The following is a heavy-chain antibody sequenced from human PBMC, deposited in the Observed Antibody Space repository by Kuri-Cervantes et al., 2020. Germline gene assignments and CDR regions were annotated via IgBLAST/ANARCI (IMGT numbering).Heavy chain of an antibody. Sequence: GESLKVSCAASGFTFDDYGMSWVRQAPGKGLEWVSGINWNGGSTGYADSVKGRFTISRDNAKNSLYLQMNSLRAEDTAVYYCATCTVRGVPGYYYYGMDVWGQGTTVTVSS. CDR3: ATCTVRGVPGYYYYGMDV. V-gene: IGHV3-20*04. CDR2: INWNGGST. CDR1: GFTFDDYG. J-gene: IGHJ6*02. D-gene: IGHD3-10*01.